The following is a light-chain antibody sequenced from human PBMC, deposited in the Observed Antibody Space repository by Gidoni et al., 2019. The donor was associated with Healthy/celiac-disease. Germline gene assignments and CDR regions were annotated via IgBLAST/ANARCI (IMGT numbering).Light chain of an antibody. CDR3: QQYNTYALT. CDR2: KAS. CDR1: QSINSW. Sequence: DIQMTQSPSTLSASVGDRVAITCRASQSINSWLAWYQQKPGKAPKLLIYKASSLESGVPSRFSGSGSGTEFTLTISSLQPDDFATYYCQQYNTYALTFXGXTKVEIK. J-gene: IGKJ4*02. V-gene: IGKV1-5*03.